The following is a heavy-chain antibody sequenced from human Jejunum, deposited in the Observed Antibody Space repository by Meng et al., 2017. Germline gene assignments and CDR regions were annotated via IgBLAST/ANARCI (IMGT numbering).Heavy chain of an antibody. CDR3: ARDTNYGSGFMIVTDGFDI. CDR1: EFTFRSYW. D-gene: IGHD3-10*01. Sequence: SCAASEFTFRSYWMSWVRQAPGKGLEWVASIKQDGSEKHYVDSVKGRFSISRDNAKNSFFLQMDTLRAEDTAVYYCARDTNYGSGFMIVTDGFDIWGQGTMVTVSS. J-gene: IGHJ3*02. CDR2: IKQDGSEK. V-gene: IGHV3-7*01.